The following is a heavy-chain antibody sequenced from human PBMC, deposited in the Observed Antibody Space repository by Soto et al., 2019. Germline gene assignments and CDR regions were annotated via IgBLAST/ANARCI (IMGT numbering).Heavy chain of an antibody. CDR1: GGTFSSYA. D-gene: IGHD6-19*01. V-gene: IGHV1-69*01. CDR3: ARGSSGWPISQDKMDV. CDR2: IIPIFGTA. J-gene: IGHJ6*02. Sequence: QVQLVQSGAEVKKPGSSVKVSCKASGGTFSSYAISWVRQAPGQGLEWMGGIIPIFGTANYAQKFQGRVTITADESTSTAYMERSSLRSEDTAVYYCARGSSGWPISQDKMDVWGQGTTVTVSS.